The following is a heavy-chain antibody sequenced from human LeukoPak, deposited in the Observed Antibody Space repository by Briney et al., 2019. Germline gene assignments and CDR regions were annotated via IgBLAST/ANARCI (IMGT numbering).Heavy chain of an antibody. CDR2: VSGSGGGT. D-gene: IGHD2-15*01. CDR3: ANLRGRGAYACSGASCYSY. CDR1: GFTFSSYA. V-gene: IGHV3-23*01. J-gene: IGHJ4*02. Sequence: GGSLRLSCQASGFTFSSYAMSWVRQAPGKGLEWVSGVSGSGGGTYYTDSVKGRFTISRDNSKNTLFLQMNSLRVEDTAVYYCANLRGRGAYACSGASCYSYWGQGTLLTVSP.